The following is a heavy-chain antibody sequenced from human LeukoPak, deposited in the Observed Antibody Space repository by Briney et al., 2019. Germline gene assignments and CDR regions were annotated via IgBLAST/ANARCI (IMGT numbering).Heavy chain of an antibody. D-gene: IGHD4-17*01. CDR1: GFHFSSYA. CDR3: VKGDYGDYLYFQH. Sequence: PGGSLRLSCSTSGFHFSSYAMHWVRQAPGKGLEYVSAISSNGGSTYYADSVKGRFTISRDNSKNTLYLQMSSLRAEDTAVYYCVKGDYGDYLYFQHWGQGTLVTVSS. J-gene: IGHJ1*01. CDR2: ISSNGGST. V-gene: IGHV3-64D*06.